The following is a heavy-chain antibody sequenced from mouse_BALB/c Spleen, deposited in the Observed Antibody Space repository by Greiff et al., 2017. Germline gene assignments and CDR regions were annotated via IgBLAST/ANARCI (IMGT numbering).Heavy chain of an antibody. V-gene: IGHV3-8*02. D-gene: IGHD4-1*01. CDR1: GDSITSGY. Sequence: VQLKESGPSLVKPSQTLSLTCSVTGDSITSGYWNWFRKFPGNKLEYMGYISYSGSTYYNPTLISRISITRDTSKNQYYLQLNSVTTEDTATYYGARYVGRGYYAMDYWGQGTSVTVSS. CDR2: ISYSGST. CDR3: ARYVGRGYYAMDY. J-gene: IGHJ4*01.